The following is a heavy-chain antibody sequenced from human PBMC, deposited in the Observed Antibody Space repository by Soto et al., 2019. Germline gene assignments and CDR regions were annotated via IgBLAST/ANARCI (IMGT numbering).Heavy chain of an antibody. D-gene: IGHD3-10*01. V-gene: IGHV1-69*02. CDR2: FNPILSMS. CDR1: GDTFNFYT. CDR3: ARSFGSGYRAFDY. Sequence: QVQLVQSGAEVKKPGSSVKVSCKASGDTFNFYTINWVRQAPGLGLEWMGRFNPILSMSNSALRFQGRVTLTADKSTSTAYMVLSSLRSDDTAVYYCARSFGSGYRAFDYWGQGVLVTVSS. J-gene: IGHJ4*02.